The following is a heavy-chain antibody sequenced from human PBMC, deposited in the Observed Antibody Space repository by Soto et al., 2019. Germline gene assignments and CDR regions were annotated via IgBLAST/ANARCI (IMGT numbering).Heavy chain of an antibody. CDR3: AKDSVGDYQLPHFYYYYGMDV. V-gene: IGHV3-23*01. D-gene: IGHD2-2*01. CDR2: ISGSGGST. CDR1: GFTFSSYA. J-gene: IGHJ6*02. Sequence: EVQLLESGGGLVQPGGSLRLSCAASGFTFSSYAMSWVRQAPGKGLEWVSAISGSGGSTYYADSVKGRFTISRDNSKNTLYLQMNSLRAEDTAVYYCAKDSVGDYQLPHFYYYYGMDVWGQGTTVTVSS.